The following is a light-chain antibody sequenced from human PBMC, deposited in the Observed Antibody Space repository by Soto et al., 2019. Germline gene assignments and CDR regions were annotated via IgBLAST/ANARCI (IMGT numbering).Light chain of an antibody. V-gene: IGLV2-8*01. J-gene: IGLJ2*01. CDR3: SSYAGSNNVV. Sequence: QSALTQPPSASGSPGQSVTISCTGTSSDVGSYNYVSWYQQRPGKAPKLMIYEVSKRPSGVPDRFSGSKSANTASLTVSGLQADDEADYYCSSYAGSNNVVFGGGTQLTVL. CDR2: EVS. CDR1: SSDVGSYNY.